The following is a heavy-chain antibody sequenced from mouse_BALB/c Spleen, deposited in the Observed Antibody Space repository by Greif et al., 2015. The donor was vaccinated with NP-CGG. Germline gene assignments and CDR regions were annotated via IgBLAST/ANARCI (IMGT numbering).Heavy chain of an antibody. J-gene: IGHJ3*01. V-gene: IGHV1-20*02. CDR2: INPYNGDT. Sequence: VQLQQSGPELVKPGASVKISCKASGYSFTGYFMNWVMQSHGKSLEWIGRINPYNGDTFYNQKFKGKATLTVDKSSSTAHMELRSLASEDSAVYYCAREYYGSSWFAYWGQGTLVTVSA. CDR3: AREYYGSSWFAY. CDR1: GYSFTGYF. D-gene: IGHD1-1*01.